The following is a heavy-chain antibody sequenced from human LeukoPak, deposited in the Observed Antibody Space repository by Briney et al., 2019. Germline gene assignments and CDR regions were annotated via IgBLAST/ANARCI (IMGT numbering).Heavy chain of an antibody. CDR3: AKGGSRDDAFDT. V-gene: IGHV3-30*02. D-gene: IGHD1-26*01. CDR1: GFTFSSYG. Sequence: GGSLRLSCAASGFTFSSYGMHWVRQAPGKGLEWVAFIRYDGSNKYYADSVKGRFTISRDNSKNTLYLQMNSLRAEDTAVYYCAKGGSRDDAFDTWGQGTMVTVSS. CDR2: IRYDGSNK. J-gene: IGHJ3*02.